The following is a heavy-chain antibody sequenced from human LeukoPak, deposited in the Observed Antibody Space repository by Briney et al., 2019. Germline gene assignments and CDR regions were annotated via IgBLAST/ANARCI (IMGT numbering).Heavy chain of an antibody. D-gene: IGHD2-15*01. CDR2: INGDGTST. CDR1: GFTFSNHW. CDR3: ARTGSGGDLDI. J-gene: IGHJ3*02. Sequence: GGSLRLSCAASGFTFSNHWRHWVRQAPGKGLVWVSRINGDGTSTIYADSVKGRFTISRDNAKSTVYLQMNSLRAEDTAVYYCARTGSGGDLDIWGQGTMVTVSS. V-gene: IGHV3-74*01.